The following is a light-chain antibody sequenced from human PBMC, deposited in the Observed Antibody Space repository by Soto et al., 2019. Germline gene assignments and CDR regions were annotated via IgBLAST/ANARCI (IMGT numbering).Light chain of an antibody. CDR2: QDS. Sequence: SYELTQPPSVSVSXXXTXSITCSGDKLGDKYACWYQQKPGQSPVLVIYQDSKRPSGIPERFSGSNSGNTATLTISGTQAMDEADYYCQAWDSSTRVVFGGGTKVTVL. V-gene: IGLV3-1*01. J-gene: IGLJ2*01. CDR1: KLGDKY. CDR3: QAWDSSTRVV.